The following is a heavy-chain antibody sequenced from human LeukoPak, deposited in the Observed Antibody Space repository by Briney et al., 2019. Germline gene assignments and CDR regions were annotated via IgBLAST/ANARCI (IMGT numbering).Heavy chain of an antibody. Sequence: SETLSLTCAVYGGSFSGYYWSWIRQPPGKGLEWIGEINHSGSTNYNPSLKSRVTISVDTSKNQFSLKLSSVTAADTAVYYCARFSRFTGYNWFDPWGQGTLVAVSS. J-gene: IGHJ5*02. CDR2: INHSGST. CDR1: GGSFSGYY. CDR3: ARFSRFTGYNWFDP. D-gene: IGHD3-3*01. V-gene: IGHV4-34*01.